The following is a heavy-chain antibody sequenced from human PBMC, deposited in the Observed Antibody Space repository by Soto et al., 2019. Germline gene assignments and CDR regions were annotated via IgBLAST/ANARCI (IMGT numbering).Heavy chain of an antibody. CDR3: ARRDGTATTTWGAFDI. CDR2: INFSVDKT. CDR1: GSIVSDYV. Sequence: PXVCLTLFFAACGSIVSDYVMNWVRRAPGKGLEWVSTINFSVDKTFYSDSVKGRFTISRDNSRETLFLQMNSLRADDAAVYYCARRDGTATTTWGAFDIRGQGTMVTVSS. D-gene: IGHD1-7*01. V-gene: IGHV3-23*01. J-gene: IGHJ3*02.